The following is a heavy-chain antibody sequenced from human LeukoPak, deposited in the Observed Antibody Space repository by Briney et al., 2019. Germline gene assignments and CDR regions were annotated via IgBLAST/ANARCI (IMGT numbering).Heavy chain of an antibody. CDR3: AKDRGSRDAWAFDL. D-gene: IGHD5-24*01. CDR1: GFTFSSYA. J-gene: IGHJ2*01. Sequence: PGGSLGLSCAASGFTFSSYALTWVRQAPGKGLEWVSGISGSGGSTYYADSVKGRFTISRDNSKNMLFLQMNSLRAEDTAVYYCAKDRGSRDAWAFDLWGRGTLVTVSS. CDR2: ISGSGGST. V-gene: IGHV3-23*01.